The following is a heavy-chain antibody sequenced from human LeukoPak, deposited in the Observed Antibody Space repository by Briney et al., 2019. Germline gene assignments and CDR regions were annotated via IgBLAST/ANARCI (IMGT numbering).Heavy chain of an antibody. CDR1: GFSFSSYW. Sequence: GGSLRFSCAASGFSFSSYWMNWVRQTPGKGLVWVAHINTDGRTTTCADSVKGRFTVSRDNAKNTLYLEMNRLRAEDTAVYYCARDNAYMLDYWGQGTQVTVSS. V-gene: IGHV3-74*03. CDR3: ARDNAYMLDY. CDR2: INTDGRTT. J-gene: IGHJ4*02. D-gene: IGHD5-24*01.